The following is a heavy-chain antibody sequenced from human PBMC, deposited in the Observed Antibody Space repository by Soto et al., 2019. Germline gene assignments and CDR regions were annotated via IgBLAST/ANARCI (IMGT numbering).Heavy chain of an antibody. Sequence: SETLSLTCSVSGDSISSSSQYWGWIRQPPGKGLEWIGSIHYSGTSYYNPSLKSRVTIFVDTSKNQLSLQLSSVTAADTAVYYCARHWIAGSSIPWGQGTLATVSS. CDR2: IHYSGTS. CDR1: GDSISSSSQY. CDR3: ARHWIAGSSIP. J-gene: IGHJ5*02. D-gene: IGHD2-21*01. V-gene: IGHV4-39*01.